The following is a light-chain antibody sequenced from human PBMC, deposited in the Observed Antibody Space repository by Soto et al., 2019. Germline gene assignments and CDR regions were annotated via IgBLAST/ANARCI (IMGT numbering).Light chain of an antibody. V-gene: IGLV1-44*01. Sequence: QSVLTQPPSASGTPGQRVTISCSGSTSNIGSQAVNWYQQLPGTAPKLLLYSDTQRPSGVPDRFSGSKSGTSASLAINGLQSEDEADYYCAAWDDSLNGHVVFGGGTKLTVL. CDR1: TSNIGSQA. CDR3: AAWDDSLNGHVV. CDR2: SDT. J-gene: IGLJ2*01.